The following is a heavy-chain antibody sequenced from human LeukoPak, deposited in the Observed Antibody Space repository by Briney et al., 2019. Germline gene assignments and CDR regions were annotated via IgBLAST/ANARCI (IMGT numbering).Heavy chain of an antibody. CDR1: GFSFSDYW. D-gene: IGHD2-15*01. V-gene: IGHV3-7*01. CDR3: ARDVHGGAFDY. Sequence: GGSLRLSCVASGFSFSDYWMNWVRQAPGKGLEWLANINQDGSEKYYVDSVKGRFTFSRDNAMNSLFLQMNSLRAEDTAVYYCARDVHGGAFDYWGQGTLVTVSS. CDR2: INQDGSEK. J-gene: IGHJ4*02.